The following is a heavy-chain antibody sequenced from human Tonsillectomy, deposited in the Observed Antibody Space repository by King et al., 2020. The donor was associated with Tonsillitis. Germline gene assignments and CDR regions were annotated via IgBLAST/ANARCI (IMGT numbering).Heavy chain of an antibody. Sequence: VQLVQSGAAVKKPGSSVKVSCKASGGTFSTYAISWVRQTPGQGLEWMGGIIPIFGTPNYAQEFQGRVTITADESTSTAYMGMSSLRSEDTAVYYCARALGQGDSSGFDAFDIWGQGTMVTVSS. V-gene: IGHV1-69*01. D-gene: IGHD3-22*01. CDR3: ARALGQGDSSGFDAFDI. CDR1: GGTFSTYA. CDR2: IIPIFGTP. J-gene: IGHJ3*02.